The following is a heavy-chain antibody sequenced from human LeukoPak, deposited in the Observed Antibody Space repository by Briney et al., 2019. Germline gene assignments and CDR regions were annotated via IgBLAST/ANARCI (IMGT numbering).Heavy chain of an antibody. D-gene: IGHD2-15*01. Sequence: GASVTVSFTGSGYTFTIYDINWVRRASGQGLEWMGWMNPNSGNTGYAQKFQGRVAMTRNTSISSAYMELSSLRSDDTAIYYCARRLGYCSDGSCYSLNYWGQGTLVTVSS. CDR3: ARRLGYCSDGSCYSLNY. V-gene: IGHV1-8*01. CDR2: MNPNSGNT. CDR1: GYTFTIYD. J-gene: IGHJ4*02.